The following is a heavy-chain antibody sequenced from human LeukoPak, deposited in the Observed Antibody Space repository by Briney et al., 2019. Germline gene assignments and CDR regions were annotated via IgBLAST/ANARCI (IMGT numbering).Heavy chain of an antibody. V-gene: IGHV5-51*01. CDR2: IYPGDSDT. CDR3: TRPSGGYNYGD. J-gene: IGHJ4*02. Sequence: GESLKISCKGSGYSFTSYWIGWLRRMPGKGLEWMGIIYPGDSDTRYSPPFQGQVTISADKSISTAYLQWSSLKASDTAMYYCTRPSGGYNYGDWGQGTLVTVSS. D-gene: IGHD5-18*01. CDR1: GYSFTSYW.